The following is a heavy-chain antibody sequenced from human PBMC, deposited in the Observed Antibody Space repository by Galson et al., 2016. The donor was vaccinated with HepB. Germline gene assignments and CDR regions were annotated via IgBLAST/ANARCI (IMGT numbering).Heavy chain of an antibody. CDR1: GFTFNIYT. Sequence: SLRLSCAASGFTFNIYTLHWVRQAPGKGLEWVALIPYDGGNKYYADSVKGRFTISRDNSKNTLYLQMNSLTADDTAIYFCAREREGQYCGGGSCYERGGMDVWGKGTTVTVSS. V-gene: IGHV3-30-3*01. D-gene: IGHD2-15*01. J-gene: IGHJ6*04. CDR2: IPYDGGNK. CDR3: AREREGQYCGGGSCYERGGMDV.